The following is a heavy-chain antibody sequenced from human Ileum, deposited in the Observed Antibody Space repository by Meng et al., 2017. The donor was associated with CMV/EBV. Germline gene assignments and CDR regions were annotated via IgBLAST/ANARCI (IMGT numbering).Heavy chain of an antibody. CDR2: INPNSGGT. CDR1: GYPFTGYD. D-gene: IGHD3-22*01. CDR3: ARVRGDYDSSGYWAY. Sequence: SGYPFTGYDLHWVRQAPGQGLEWMGWINPNSGGTNYAQKFQGRVTMTRDTSISTAYMELSRLRSDDTAVYYCARVRGDYDSSGYWAYWGQGTLVTVSS. V-gene: IGHV1-2*02. J-gene: IGHJ4*02.